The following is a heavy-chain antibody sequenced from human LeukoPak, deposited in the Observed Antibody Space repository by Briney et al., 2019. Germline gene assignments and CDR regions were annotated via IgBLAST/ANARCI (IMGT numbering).Heavy chain of an antibody. CDR1: GFSLSTNGVG. CDR2: IYWDDDK. Sequence: SGPTLVKPTQPLTLTCSFSGFSLSTNGVGVGWIRQPPGKALEWLALIYWDDDKRYSPSLKSRLTITEDTSKNQVVLTMTNMDPVDTATYYCAHVAAYYGDYHFDFWGQGTLVTVSS. V-gene: IGHV2-5*02. J-gene: IGHJ4*02. D-gene: IGHD4-17*01. CDR3: AHVAAYYGDYHFDF.